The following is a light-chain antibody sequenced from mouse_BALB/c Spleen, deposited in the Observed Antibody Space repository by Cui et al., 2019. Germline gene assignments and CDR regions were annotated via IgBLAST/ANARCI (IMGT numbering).Light chain of an antibody. V-gene: IGKV10-94*01. CDR2: YTS. J-gene: IGKJ1*01. Sequence: DLQMTQTTSSLSASLGDRFTISCSASQGSSNYLNWYQQKPDGTVKLLIYYTSSLHSGGPSRFSGSGSGTDYSLTISNLEPEDIATYYCQQYSKLPPTFGGGTKLEIK. CDR1: QGSSNY. CDR3: QQYSKLPPT.